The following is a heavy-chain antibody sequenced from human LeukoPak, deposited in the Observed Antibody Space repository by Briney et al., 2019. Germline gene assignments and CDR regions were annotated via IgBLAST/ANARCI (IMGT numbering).Heavy chain of an antibody. J-gene: IGHJ4*02. D-gene: IGHD6-13*01. CDR1: GFTFSSYW. Sequence: GGSLRLSCAASGFTFSSYWMHWVRQAPGKGLVWVSRISTDGTYTEYADSVKGRFTISRDNSKNTLYLQMNSLRAEDTAVYYCARVGDSSSWVFDYWGQGTLVTVSS. CDR2: ISTDGTYT. V-gene: IGHV3-74*03. CDR3: ARVGDSSSWVFDY.